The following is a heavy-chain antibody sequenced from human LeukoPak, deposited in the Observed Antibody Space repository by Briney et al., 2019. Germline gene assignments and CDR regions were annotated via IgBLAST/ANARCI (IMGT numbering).Heavy chain of an antibody. CDR3: ARGQRIVGATLGDY. CDR1: GFTFSSYS. V-gene: IGHV3-48*01. Sequence: GGSLRLSCAASGFTFSSYSMNWVRQAPGKGLEWVSYISSSSSTIYYADSVKGRFTISRDNAKNSLYLQMNSLRAEDTAVYYCARGQRIVGATLGDYWGQGTLVTVSS. J-gene: IGHJ4*02. D-gene: IGHD1-26*01. CDR2: ISSSSSTI.